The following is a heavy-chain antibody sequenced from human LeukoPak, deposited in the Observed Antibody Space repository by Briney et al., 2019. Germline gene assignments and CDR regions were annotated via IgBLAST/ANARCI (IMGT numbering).Heavy chain of an antibody. J-gene: IGHJ5*02. V-gene: IGHV4-34*01. Sequence: PSETLSLTCAVYGGSFSGYYWSWIRQPPGKGLEWIGEINHSGSTNYNPSLKSRVTISVDTSKNQFSLKLSSVTAADTAVYYCARVIVGEKSENWFDPWGQGTLVTVSS. D-gene: IGHD2-15*01. CDR2: INHSGST. CDR1: GGSFSGYY. CDR3: ARVIVGEKSENWFDP.